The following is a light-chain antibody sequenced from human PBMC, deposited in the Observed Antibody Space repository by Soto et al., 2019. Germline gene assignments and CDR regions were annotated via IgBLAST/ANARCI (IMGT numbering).Light chain of an antibody. J-gene: IGLJ1*01. CDR2: DVT. V-gene: IGLV2-11*01. CDR3: SSYSISTAYL. Sequence: QSVLTQPRSVSGSPGQSVTISCTGTSSDVGGHDYVSWYQQHPGKAPKLMIYDVTKRPSGVPDRFSGSKSGNTASLTISGLQAEDEADYFCSSYSISTAYLFGTGTKVTVL. CDR1: SSDVGGHDY.